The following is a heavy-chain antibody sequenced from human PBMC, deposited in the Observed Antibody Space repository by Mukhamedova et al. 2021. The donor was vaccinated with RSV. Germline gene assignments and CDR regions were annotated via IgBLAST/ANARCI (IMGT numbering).Heavy chain of an antibody. D-gene: IGHD2-8*01. Sequence: RQAPGKGLEWVAVVSIDGTRRYYVDSVKGRFTVSRDNSKNTLFLQMNSLTTDDTGVYYCVRDADCTSGTFNYAEYFQHWGQGTLV. CDR3: VRDADCTSGTFNYAEYFQH. J-gene: IGHJ1*01. CDR2: VSIDGTRR. V-gene: IGHV3-30-3*01.